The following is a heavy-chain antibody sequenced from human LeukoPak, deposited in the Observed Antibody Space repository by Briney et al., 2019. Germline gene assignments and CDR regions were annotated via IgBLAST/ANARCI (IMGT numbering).Heavy chain of an antibody. CDR1: GFTFSRYG. V-gene: IGHV3-30*18. Sequence: PGGSLRLSCAAPGFTFSRYGMHWVRQAPGKGLDWVAVISYDGSTKYYADSVKGRFTISRDNSKSTLYLQMNSLRTEDTAVYFCAKGLTPGIQLWPQDAFDIRGQGTMVTVSS. CDR3: AKGLTPGIQLWPQDAFDI. D-gene: IGHD5-18*01. CDR2: ISYDGSTK. J-gene: IGHJ3*02.